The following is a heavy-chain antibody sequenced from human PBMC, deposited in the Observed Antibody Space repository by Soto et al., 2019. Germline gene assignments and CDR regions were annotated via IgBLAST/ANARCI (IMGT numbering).Heavy chain of an antibody. CDR1: GGTFSSYA. CDR3: ARQTGGKNDYGTYGPYYYYTGRDV. Sequence: QVQLVQSGAEVKKPGSSVKVSCKASGGTFSSYAISWVRQAPGQGLEWMGGIIPIFGTANYAQKFQGRVRIPGDEPRRTAYWERSSLRSEETAVYYWARQTGGKNDYGTYGPYYYYTGRDVGGQGTRVTVPS. D-gene: IGHD4-17*01. J-gene: IGHJ6*02. V-gene: IGHV1-69*12. CDR2: IIPIFGTA.